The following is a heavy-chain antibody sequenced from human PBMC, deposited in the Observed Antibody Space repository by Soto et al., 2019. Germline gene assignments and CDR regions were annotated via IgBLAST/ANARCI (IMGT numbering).Heavy chain of an antibody. J-gene: IGHJ5*02. CDR3: AREPPRATAGLNYFDP. V-gene: IGHV1-18*01. CDR1: GYTFINFG. D-gene: IGHD6-13*01. Sequence: QVQLVQSGTEVKKPGASVKVSCKTSGYTFINFGIGWVRQAPGQGREWMGWISPFNGHTHYAQKFQGRVSLTTDTSTSTAFLELRSLTYDDTAVYYCAREPPRATAGLNYFDPWGQGTLVTVSS. CDR2: ISPFNGHT.